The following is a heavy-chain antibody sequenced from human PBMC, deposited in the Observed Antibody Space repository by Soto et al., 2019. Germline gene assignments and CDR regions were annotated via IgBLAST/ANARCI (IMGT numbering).Heavy chain of an antibody. J-gene: IGHJ3*02. V-gene: IGHV6-1*01. D-gene: IGHD1-1*01. CDR2: TYYRSKWYN. CDR3: AVEVREDDAFDI. CDR1: GDSVSSNSAA. Sequence: SQNLSLTCAISGDSVSSNSAAWNWIRQSPSRGLEWLGRTYYRSKWYNDYAVSVKSRITINPDTSKKQFSLQLNSVTPEDTAVYYCAVEVREDDAFDIWGQGTMVTVSS.